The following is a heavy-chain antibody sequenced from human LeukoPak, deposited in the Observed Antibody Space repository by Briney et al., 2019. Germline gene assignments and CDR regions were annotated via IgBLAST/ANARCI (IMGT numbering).Heavy chain of an antibody. J-gene: IGHJ4*02. V-gene: IGHV4-61*01. CDR1: GGSVNSGSYY. D-gene: IGHD1-26*01. CDR2: IYYSGST. CDR3: ARAAYSGSYHSDY. Sequence: SETLSLTCTASGGSVNSGSYYWNWIRQPPGKGLEWIGYIYYSGSTNYNPSLKSRVTISVDTSKNQFSLKLSSVTAADTAVYYRARAAYSGSYHSDYWGQGTLVTVSS.